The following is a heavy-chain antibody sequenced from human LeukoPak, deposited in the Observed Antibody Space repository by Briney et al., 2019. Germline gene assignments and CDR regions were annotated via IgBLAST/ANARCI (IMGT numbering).Heavy chain of an antibody. CDR2: IYYSGST. Sequence: SETLSLTCTVSGGSISSYYWSWIRQPPGKGLEWIGYIYYSGSTNYNPSLKSRVTISVDTSKNQFSLKLSSVTAADTAVYYCARFLDKSYFDYWGQGTLVTVSS. D-gene: IGHD3-3*01. J-gene: IGHJ4*02. CDR1: GGSISSYY. CDR3: ARFLDKSYFDY. V-gene: IGHV4-59*01.